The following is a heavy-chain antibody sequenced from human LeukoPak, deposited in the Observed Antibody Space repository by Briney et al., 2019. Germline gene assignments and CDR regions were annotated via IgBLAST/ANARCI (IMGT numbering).Heavy chain of an antibody. Sequence: GGSLRLSCAASGFTINDYVMKWVRQAPGRGLEWVSAVSRDGDRTYYADPVRGRFTMSRDNSKNTVSLQMNGLRAEDTAIYYCARHPGYSGGYMDHWGQGALVTVSS. CDR3: ARHPGYSGGYMDH. D-gene: IGHD5-18*01. V-gene: IGHV3-23*01. J-gene: IGHJ4*02. CDR2: VSRDGDRT. CDR1: GFTINDYV.